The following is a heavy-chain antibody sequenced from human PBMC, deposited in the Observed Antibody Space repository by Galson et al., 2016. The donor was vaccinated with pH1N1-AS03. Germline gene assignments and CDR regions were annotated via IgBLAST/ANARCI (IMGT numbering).Heavy chain of an antibody. Sequence: SLRLSCAASGFIFSAYPMSWVRQAPGKGLEWVSFIGTSSTYIYYADSVKGRFTISRDNMKKSLYLQLNSLRAEDTGIYYCAGDRGWNYGGLDLWGQGTLVTVSS. D-gene: IGHD1-7*01. CDR2: IGTSSTYI. CDR3: AGDRGWNYGGLDL. CDR1: GFIFSAYP. V-gene: IGHV3-21*01. J-gene: IGHJ5*02.